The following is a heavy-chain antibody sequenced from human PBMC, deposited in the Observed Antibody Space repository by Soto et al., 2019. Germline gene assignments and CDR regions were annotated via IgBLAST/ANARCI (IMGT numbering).Heavy chain of an antibody. Sequence: QVQLVKSGAEEKKPGASVKVSCKASGYTFSNFAMQWVRQAPGQRLEWMGWINRGNGNTEYSQKFQGRVTITRDTSASSVYMELSSLTSEDTAVYYCARSSTVDTTAGGTHFDYWGQGTLVTVSS. CDR3: ARSSTVDTTAGGTHFDY. CDR2: INRGNGNT. D-gene: IGHD1-1*01. J-gene: IGHJ4*02. V-gene: IGHV1-3*05. CDR1: GYTFSNFA.